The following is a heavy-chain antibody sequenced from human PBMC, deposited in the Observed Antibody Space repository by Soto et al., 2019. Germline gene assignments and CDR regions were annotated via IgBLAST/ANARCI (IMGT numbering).Heavy chain of an antibody. Sequence: EVQLLESGGGLVQPGGSLRLSCAASGFTFSSYAMSWVRQAPGKGLEWVTAMSGSGGSTYYADSVKGRFTISRDNSKNTLYLQMNSLRAEDTAVDYCAKDRSSSWHRDFDYWGQGTLVTVSS. CDR1: GFTFSSYA. D-gene: IGHD6-13*01. CDR3: AKDRSSSWHRDFDY. J-gene: IGHJ4*02. CDR2: MSGSGGST. V-gene: IGHV3-23*01.